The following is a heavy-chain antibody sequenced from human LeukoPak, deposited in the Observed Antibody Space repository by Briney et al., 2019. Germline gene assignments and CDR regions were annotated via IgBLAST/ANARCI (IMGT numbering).Heavy chain of an antibody. J-gene: IGHJ4*02. Sequence: GGSLRLSCAASGFTVSSNYMSWVRQAPGKGLEWVSAIYSSGSTYYADSVKGRFTTSRDNSKNTLYLQMTSLRAEDTAVYYCARDRTGYSSGWYLYWGQGTLVTVSS. D-gene: IGHD6-19*01. CDR2: IYSSGST. CDR1: GFTVSSNY. CDR3: ARDRTGYSSGWYLY. V-gene: IGHV3-53*01.